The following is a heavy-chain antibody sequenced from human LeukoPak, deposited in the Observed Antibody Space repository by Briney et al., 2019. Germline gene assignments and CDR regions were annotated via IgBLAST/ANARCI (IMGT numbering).Heavy chain of an antibody. V-gene: IGHV4-61*08. CDR1: GGSISSADYY. J-gene: IGHJ4*02. CDR2: IYYSGST. CDR3: AREYCGGDCYPDY. D-gene: IGHD2-21*02. Sequence: PSQTLSLTCTVSGGSISSADYYWSWIRQPPGKGLEWIGYIYYSGSTNYNPSLKSRVTISVDTSKNQFSLKLSSVTAADTAVYYCAREYCGGDCYPDYWGQGTLVTVSS.